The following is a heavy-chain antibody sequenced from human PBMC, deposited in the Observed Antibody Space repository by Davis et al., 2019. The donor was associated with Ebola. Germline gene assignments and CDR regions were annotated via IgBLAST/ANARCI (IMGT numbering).Heavy chain of an antibody. CDR2: ISGSGGST. Sequence: GESLKISCAASGFTVSSNYMSWVRQAPGKGLEWVSAISGSGGSTYYADSVKGRFTISRDNSKNTLFLLMNSLRAEDTAVYYCAKDRYSGSYPYYFDYWGQGTLVTVSS. V-gene: IGHV3-23*01. CDR3: AKDRYSGSYPYYFDY. CDR1: GFTVSSNY. J-gene: IGHJ4*02. D-gene: IGHD1-26*01.